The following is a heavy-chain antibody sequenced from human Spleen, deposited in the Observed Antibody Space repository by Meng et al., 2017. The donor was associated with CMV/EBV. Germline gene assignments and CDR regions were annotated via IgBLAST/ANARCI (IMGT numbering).Heavy chain of an antibody. CDR1: GSFSGCY. J-gene: IGHJ5*02. CDR3: ARGSMIFGVVRASGWFDP. V-gene: IGHV4-34*01. D-gene: IGHD3/OR15-3a*01. CDR2: INHSGST. Sequence: GSFSGCYWSWIRQPPGKGLEWIGEINHSGSTNYNPSLKSRVTIPVDTSKNQFSLKLSSVTAADTAVYYCARGSMIFGVVRASGWFDPWGQGTLVTVSS.